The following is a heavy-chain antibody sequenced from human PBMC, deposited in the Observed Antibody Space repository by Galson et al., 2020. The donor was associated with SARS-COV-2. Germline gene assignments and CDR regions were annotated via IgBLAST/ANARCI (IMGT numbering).Heavy chain of an antibody. V-gene: IGHV3-9*01. J-gene: IGHJ6*02. D-gene: IGHD6-13*01. CDR1: GFTFDDYA. Sequence: SLKISCAASGFTFDDYAMHWVRQAPGKGLEWVAGVSWNSGSIDYADSVKGRFTISRDNAKNSLYLQMNSLRAEDTALYYCAKAAKPVSSSWRNFYYGMDVWGQGTTVTVSS. CDR2: VSWNSGSI. CDR3: AKAAKPVSSSWRNFYYGMDV.